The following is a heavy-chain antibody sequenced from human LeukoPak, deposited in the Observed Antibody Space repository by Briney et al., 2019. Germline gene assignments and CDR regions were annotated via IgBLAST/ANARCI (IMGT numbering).Heavy chain of an antibody. D-gene: IGHD6-13*01. CDR2: ISYDGTNK. Sequence: GGSLRLSCAASGFTFSTYGMHWVRQAPGKGLEWVSVISYDGTNKYYADSVKGRFTISTDTSKTTMCLQMNSLKAKDTAVYDFASDLYSSSDFDYRRQPTILTDPS. V-gene: IGHV3-30*03. CDR1: GFTFSTYG. J-gene: IGHJ4*02. CDR3: ASDLYSSSDFDY.